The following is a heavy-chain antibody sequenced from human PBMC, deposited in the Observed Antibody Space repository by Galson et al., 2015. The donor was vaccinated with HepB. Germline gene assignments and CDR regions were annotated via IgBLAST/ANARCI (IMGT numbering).Heavy chain of an antibody. CDR2: ITNSGRTI. CDR1: GFTFTRYD. J-gene: IGHJ4*02. CDR3: ARGSARSFDS. V-gene: IGHV3-48*02. Sequence: SLRLSCAASGFTFTRYDMNWVRQAPGKGLEWISFITNSGRTIYYADSVKGRFTISRDNANNSLYLQMNSLRDEDTAVYYCARGSARSFDSWGQGALVTVSS.